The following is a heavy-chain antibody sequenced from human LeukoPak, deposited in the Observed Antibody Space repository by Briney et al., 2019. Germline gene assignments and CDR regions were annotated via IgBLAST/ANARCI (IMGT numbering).Heavy chain of an antibody. Sequence: GGSLRLSCAASGFTFSSYGMHWVRQAPGKGLEWVAVISYDGSNKYYADSVKGRFTISRDNSKNTLYLQMNSLRAEDTAVYYCAKDLIAVAGTGCDYWGQGTLVTVSS. CDR2: ISYDGSNK. CDR1: GFTFSSYG. J-gene: IGHJ4*02. D-gene: IGHD6-19*01. CDR3: AKDLIAVAGTGCDY. V-gene: IGHV3-30*18.